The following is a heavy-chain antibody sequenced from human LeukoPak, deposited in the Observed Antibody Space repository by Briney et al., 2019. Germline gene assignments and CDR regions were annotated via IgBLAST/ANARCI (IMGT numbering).Heavy chain of an antibody. D-gene: IGHD6-13*01. CDR2: IHYSGST. Sequence: SETLSLTCTVSGGSIRSYYWSWIRQPPGKGLEWIGYIHYSGSTNYNPSLKSRVTISVDTSKNQFSLKLSSVTAADTAVYYCARKHSSSWPIDYWGQGTLVTVSS. CDR3: ARKHSSSWPIDY. CDR1: GGSIRSYY. V-gene: IGHV4-59*12. J-gene: IGHJ4*02.